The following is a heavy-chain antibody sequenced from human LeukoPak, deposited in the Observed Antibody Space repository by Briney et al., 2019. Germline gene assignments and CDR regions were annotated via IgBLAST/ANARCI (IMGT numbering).Heavy chain of an antibody. J-gene: IGHJ4*02. CDR1: GFTFSSYD. Sequence: PGGSLRLSCATSGFTFSSYDMHWVRHATGKGLDWVSAIDIAGDTYYPGSVKGRFTISRENAKNSLYLQMNSLRAGDTAVYYCARGAAAGKGFDYWGQGTLVTVPS. V-gene: IGHV3-13*01. CDR2: IDIAGDT. D-gene: IGHD6-13*01. CDR3: ARGAAAGKGFDY.